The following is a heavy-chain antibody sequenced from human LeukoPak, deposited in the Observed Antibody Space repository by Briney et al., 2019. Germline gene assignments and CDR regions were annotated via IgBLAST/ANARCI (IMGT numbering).Heavy chain of an antibody. CDR1: GLIFRSYE. Sequence: PGGSLRLSCAASGLIFRSYEMNWVRQAPGKGLEWVSYIGSSGSLIFYADSVKGRFTISRDNIKNLLYLQMNSLRVEDTAVYYCAREDEDAFDIWGQGTMVTVSS. J-gene: IGHJ3*02. V-gene: IGHV3-48*03. CDR2: IGSSGSLI. CDR3: AREDEDAFDI.